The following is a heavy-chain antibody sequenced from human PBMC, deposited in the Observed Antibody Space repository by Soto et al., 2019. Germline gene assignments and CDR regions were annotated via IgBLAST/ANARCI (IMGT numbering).Heavy chain of an antibody. V-gene: IGHV3-66*01. D-gene: IGHD7-27*01. Sequence: EVQLVESGGALVQPGGSLRLSCAASGFTVSNNYMSWVRQAPGKGLEWVSLIYSGGTTSYADSVKGRFTISRDSSKNTLNLQMNSLRAEDTAVYYCARNSGSKLGPRTAGEGHWGQGTLLTVSS. CDR2: IYSGGTT. CDR1: GFTVSNNY. CDR3: ARNSGSKLGPRTAGEGH. J-gene: IGHJ4*02.